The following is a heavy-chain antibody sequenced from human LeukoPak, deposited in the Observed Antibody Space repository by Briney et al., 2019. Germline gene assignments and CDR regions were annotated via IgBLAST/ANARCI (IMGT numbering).Heavy chain of an antibody. CDR1: GGTFSSYA. V-gene: IGHV1-69*04. Sequence: SVKVSCKASGGTFSSYAISWVRPTPGQGIEWMGRIIPILGIANYAQKFQGRVTITADKSTSTAYMELSSLRSEDTAVYYCARDRGTTVVTYYFDYWGQGTLVTVSS. CDR3: ARDRGTTVVTYYFDY. J-gene: IGHJ4*02. CDR2: IIPILGIA. D-gene: IGHD4-23*01.